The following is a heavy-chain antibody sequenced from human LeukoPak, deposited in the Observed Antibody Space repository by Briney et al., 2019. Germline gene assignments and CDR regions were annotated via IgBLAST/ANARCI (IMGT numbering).Heavy chain of an antibody. V-gene: IGHV5-10-1*01. Sequence: GESLRISCKGSGYXFTSYWISWVRQMPGKGLEWMGRIDPSDSYTNYSPSFQGHVTISADKSISTAYLQWSSLKASDTAMYYCARSLYGILTGYYAPFDYWGQGTLVTVSS. CDR1: GYXFTSYW. J-gene: IGHJ4*02. CDR2: IDPSDSYT. D-gene: IGHD3-9*01. CDR3: ARSLYGILTGYYAPFDY.